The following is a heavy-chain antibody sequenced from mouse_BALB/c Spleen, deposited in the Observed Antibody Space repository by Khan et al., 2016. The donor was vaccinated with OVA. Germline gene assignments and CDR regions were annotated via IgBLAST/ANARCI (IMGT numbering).Heavy chain of an antibody. CDR2: IWTGGIT. CDR1: GFSLSNYG. D-gene: IGHD2-4*01. Sequence: VQLLETGPGLVAPSQSLSITCTVSGFSLSNYGVHWVRQPPGKGLEWLGVIWTGGITNYNSALMSRMSISKDNSKSQVFLKMNRLQTDDTAIYYCASSYDYDVGGFAYWGQGTLVTVSA. V-gene: IGHV2-9*02. J-gene: IGHJ3*01. CDR3: ASSYDYDVGGFAY.